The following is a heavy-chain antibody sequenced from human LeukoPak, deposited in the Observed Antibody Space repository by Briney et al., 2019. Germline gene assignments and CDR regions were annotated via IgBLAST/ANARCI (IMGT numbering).Heavy chain of an antibody. Sequence: ASVKVSCKASGYTFTGYYIHWMRQAPGQGLEWMGWINPNSGGTNYAQKFQGRVTMTRDTSISTAYMELSRLRSDDTAVYYCAREMDTAMGYDADYWGQGTLVTVSS. CDR3: AREMDTAMGYDADY. J-gene: IGHJ4*02. D-gene: IGHD5-18*01. CDR2: INPNSGGT. V-gene: IGHV1-2*02. CDR1: GYTFTGYY.